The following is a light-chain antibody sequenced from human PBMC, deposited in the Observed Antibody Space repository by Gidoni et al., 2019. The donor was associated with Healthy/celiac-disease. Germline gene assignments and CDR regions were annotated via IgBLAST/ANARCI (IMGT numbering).Light chain of an antibody. CDR3: QQYNNWPLLT. J-gene: IGKJ4*01. V-gene: IGKV3-15*01. CDR1: QSVSSN. Sequence: EIVMTQSPATLSVSPGERATLSCRASQSVSSNLAWYQQKPGQAPRLLIYGASTRATGIPARVSGSGSGTEFTLTISSLQSEDFAVYYCQQYNNWPLLTXGXGTKVEIK. CDR2: GAS.